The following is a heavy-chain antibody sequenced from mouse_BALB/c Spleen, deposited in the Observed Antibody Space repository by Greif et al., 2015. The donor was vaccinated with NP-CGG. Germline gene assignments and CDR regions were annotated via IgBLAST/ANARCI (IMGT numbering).Heavy chain of an antibody. Sequence: VHVKQPGAELVKPGASVKLSCTASGFNIKDTYMHWVKQRPEQGLEWIGRIDPANGNTKYDPKFQGKATITADTSSNTAYLQLSSPTSEDTAVYYCARWDWYFDVWGAGTTVTVSS. J-gene: IGHJ1*01. CDR3: ARWDWYFDV. V-gene: IGHV14-3*02. CDR1: GFNIKDTY. CDR2: IDPANGNT.